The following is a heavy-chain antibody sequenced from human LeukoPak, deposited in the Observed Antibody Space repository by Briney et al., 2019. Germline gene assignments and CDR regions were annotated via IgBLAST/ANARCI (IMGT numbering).Heavy chain of an antibody. D-gene: IGHD5-18*01. CDR1: GFTFSSYG. CDR3: ARGGFDMDTALVLPFDI. V-gene: IGHV3-21*01. J-gene: IGHJ3*02. Sequence: PGGSLRLSCAASGFTFSSYGMNWVRQAPGKGLEWVSFISSSSNYIYYADSVKGRFTISRDNAKNSLFLQMNGLGAEDTAVYYCARGGFDMDTALVLPFDIWGQGTMVTVSS. CDR2: ISSSSNYI.